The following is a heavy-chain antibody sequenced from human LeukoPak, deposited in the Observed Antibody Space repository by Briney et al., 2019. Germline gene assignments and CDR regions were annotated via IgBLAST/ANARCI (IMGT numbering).Heavy chain of an antibody. J-gene: IGHJ4*02. D-gene: IGHD3-10*01. CDR2: ISSNGGST. V-gene: IGHV3-64*04. Sequence: GGSLRLSCSASGFTFSSYAMHWVRQAPGKGPEYVSAISSNGGSTYYADSVKGRFTISRDNAKNSLYLQMNSLRAEDTAVYYCARMRYGSGSDFDHWGQGTLVTVSS. CDR1: GFTFSSYA. CDR3: ARMRYGSGSDFDH.